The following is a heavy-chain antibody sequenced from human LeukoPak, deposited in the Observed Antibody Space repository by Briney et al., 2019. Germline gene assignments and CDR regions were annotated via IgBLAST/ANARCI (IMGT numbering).Heavy chain of an antibody. CDR2: ISAYNGNT. CDR1: VYTFTSYG. CDR3: ARDTLMGILTPPDY. V-gene: IGHV1-18*01. J-gene: IGHJ4*02. Sequence: ASVKVSCKASVYTFTSYGISWVRQAPGQGLEWMGWISAYNGNTNYAQKLQGRVTMTTDTSTSTAYMELRSLRSDDTAVYYCARDTLMGILTPPDYWGQGTLVTVSS. D-gene: IGHD3-9*01.